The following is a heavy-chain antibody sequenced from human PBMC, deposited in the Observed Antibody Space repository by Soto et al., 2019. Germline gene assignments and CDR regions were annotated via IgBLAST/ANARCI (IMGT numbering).Heavy chain of an antibody. V-gene: IGHV3-11*01. Sequence: GGSVRLSXTVSGFAFRHNYLTWIRQAPGKGLEWLSYINTGGSPAYYADSVKGRFTISTDIAKKSLYLQMDSLRADDTGVYYCATGGIYYDSWGQGTLVTVSS. CDR1: GFAFRHNY. CDR3: ATGGIYYDS. J-gene: IGHJ5*02. CDR2: INTGGSPA. D-gene: IGHD5-12*01.